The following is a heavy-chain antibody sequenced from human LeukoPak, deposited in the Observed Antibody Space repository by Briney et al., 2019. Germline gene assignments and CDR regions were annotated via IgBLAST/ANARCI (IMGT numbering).Heavy chain of an antibody. CDR1: GFTFSSYW. CDR3: ARTPLRGATFFTSYPNWFDT. Sequence: GRSLRLSCAASGFTFSSYWMSWVRQAPGKGLEWVANIKQDGSEKDYVDSVKGRFTISRDTAKNSLYLQMNSLRAEDTAVYYCARTPLRGATFFTSYPNWFDTWGQGTLVTVSS. CDR2: IKQDGSEK. V-gene: IGHV3-7*01. J-gene: IGHJ5*02. D-gene: IGHD3-10*01.